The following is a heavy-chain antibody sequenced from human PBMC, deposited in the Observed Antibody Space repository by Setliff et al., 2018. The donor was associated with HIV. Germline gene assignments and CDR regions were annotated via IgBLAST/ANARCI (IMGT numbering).Heavy chain of an antibody. CDR3: ARSGYSSSWYLDYYYYYGMDV. J-gene: IGHJ6*02. V-gene: IGHV1-2*02. Sequence: ASVKASCKASGYTFTGYYMHWVRQAPGQGLEWTGWINPNRGGTNYAPKLQGRVTMTRDTSIRTAYMELSRLRSDDTAVYYCARSGYSSSWYLDYYYYYGMDVRGQGTTVTVSS. D-gene: IGHD6-13*01. CDR2: INPNRGGT. CDR1: GYTFTGYY.